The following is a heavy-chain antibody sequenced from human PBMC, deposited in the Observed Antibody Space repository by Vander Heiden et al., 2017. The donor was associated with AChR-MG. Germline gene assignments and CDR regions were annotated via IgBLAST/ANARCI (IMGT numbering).Heavy chain of an antibody. CDR2: IIPILGIA. Sequence: QVQLVQSGAEVKKPGSSVKVSCKGSGGTFSSYAISWVRQAAGQGLEWMGRIIPILGIANYAQKFQGRVTITADKSTSTAYMELSSLRSEDTAVYYCARAYGDYVLGWFDPWGQGTLVTVSS. V-gene: IGHV1-69*04. J-gene: IGHJ5*02. CDR3: ARAYGDYVLGWFDP. CDR1: GGTFSSYA. D-gene: IGHD4-17*01.